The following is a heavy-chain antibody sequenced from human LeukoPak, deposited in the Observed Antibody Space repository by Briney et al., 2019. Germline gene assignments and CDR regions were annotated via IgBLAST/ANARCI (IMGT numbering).Heavy chain of an antibody. D-gene: IGHD3-10*01. J-gene: IGHJ6*02. CDR1: GGTFSSYA. CDR2: IIPIFGTA. Sequence: SVKVSCKASGGTFSSYAISWVRQAPGQGLEWMRGIIPIFGTANYAQKFQGRVTITADESTSTAYMELSSLRSEDTAVYYCARVGGFGYCYYGMDVWGQGTTVTVSS. CDR3: ARVGGFGYCYYGMDV. V-gene: IGHV1-69*13.